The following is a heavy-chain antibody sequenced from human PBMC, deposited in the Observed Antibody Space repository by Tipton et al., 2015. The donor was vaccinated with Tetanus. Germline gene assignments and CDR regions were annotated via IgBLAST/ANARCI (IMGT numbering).Heavy chain of an antibody. J-gene: IGHJ3*01. Sequence: SLRLSCAASGFPFTTYGMTWVRLAPGKGLEWVANIWYDGSNQDYGHSVRGRFTISRDNSKNTLFLQMNSLRAEDTAVYYCARRTNSGHVYNPLDLWGQGTMVIVSS. V-gene: IGHV3-33*08. CDR3: ARRTNSGHVYNPLDL. CDR2: IWYDGSNQ. D-gene: IGHD5-24*01. CDR1: GFPFTTYG.